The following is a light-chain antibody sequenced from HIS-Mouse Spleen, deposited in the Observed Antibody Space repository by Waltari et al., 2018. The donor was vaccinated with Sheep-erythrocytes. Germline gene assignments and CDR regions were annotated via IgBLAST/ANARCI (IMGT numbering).Light chain of an antibody. J-gene: IGLJ1*01. V-gene: IGLV2-14*03. Sequence: QSALTQPRPVSGSPGQSVTISCTGTSSDVGGYNYVSWYQQHPGKAPKLMIYDVSNPPSGVSNRFSGSKSGNTASLTISGLQAEDEADYYCSSYTSSSTLVFGTGTKVTVL. CDR1: SSDVGGYNY. CDR3: SSYTSSSTLV. CDR2: DVS.